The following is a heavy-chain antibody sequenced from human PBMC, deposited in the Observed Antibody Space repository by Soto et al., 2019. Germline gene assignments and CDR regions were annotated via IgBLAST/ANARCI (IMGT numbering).Heavy chain of an antibody. D-gene: IGHD3-3*01. J-gene: IGHJ6*03. Sequence: SETLSLTCTVSGGSIRSGSYYWGWIRQPPEKGLEWIGNVYYSGNTFYYPSLKSRVTISVDTSKNEFSLKLNSVSAADTAVYYCARFFTWCGYYVYHHFYMVVWGKGTTVTAP. V-gene: IGHV4-39*01. CDR1: GGSIRSGSYY. CDR2: VYYSGNT. CDR3: ARFFTWCGYYVYHHFYMVV.